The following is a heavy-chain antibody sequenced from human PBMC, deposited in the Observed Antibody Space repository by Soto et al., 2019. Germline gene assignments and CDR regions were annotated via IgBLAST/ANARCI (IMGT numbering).Heavy chain of an antibody. D-gene: IGHD6-13*01. CDR2: IYHSGST. Sequence: SETLSLTCAVSGGSITSDDNWWSWVRQPPGKGLEWIGEIYHSGSTNYNPSLNSRVTISVDKSKNQFSLKLTSVTAADTAVYYCVSSSWFSLDYWGQGTPVTVSS. CDR3: VSSSWFSLDY. J-gene: IGHJ4*02. CDR1: GGSITSDDNW. V-gene: IGHV4-4*02.